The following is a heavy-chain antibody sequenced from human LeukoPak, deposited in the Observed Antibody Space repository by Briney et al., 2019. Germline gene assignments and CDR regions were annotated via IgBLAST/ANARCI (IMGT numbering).Heavy chain of an antibody. CDR3: ARGELIAAAAHDGFDI. CDR1: GSAIGGGYY. J-gene: IGHJ3*02. D-gene: IGHD2-15*01. Sequence: PSQTLSLTCSVSGSAIGGGYYWGWIRQHPGKGLEWIGYIYYSGETFYNPSLTSRVSMSVDTSKSQFSLGLTSTTAADTAVYYCARGELIAAAAHDGFDIWGPGTMVIVSS. V-gene: IGHV4-31*03. CDR2: IYYSGET.